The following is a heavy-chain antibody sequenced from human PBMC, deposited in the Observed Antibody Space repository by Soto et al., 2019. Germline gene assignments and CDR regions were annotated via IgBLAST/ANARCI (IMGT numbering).Heavy chain of an antibody. Sequence: QLQLRESGPGLVQPSGTLSLTCDVSGDSLTNNHWWSWVRQAPGKGLEWIGEIWHTGRPNYNPSLKSRVAISIAKSKNPLSLKLSSVTAADTAVYYCVRDSRTGCSSINCYMHWGQGTLVTVSS. D-gene: IGHD2-15*01. CDR3: VRDSRTGCSSINCYMH. CDR2: IWHTGRP. CDR1: GDSLTNNHW. V-gene: IGHV4-4*02. J-gene: IGHJ4*02.